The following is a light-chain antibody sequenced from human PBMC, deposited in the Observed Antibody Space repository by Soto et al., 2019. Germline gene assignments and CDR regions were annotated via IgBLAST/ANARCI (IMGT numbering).Light chain of an antibody. CDR2: AAS. J-gene: IGKJ3*01. CDR3: QKYSSVPV. CDR1: QDIRNF. V-gene: IGKV1-27*01. Sequence: DIQMTQSPTSLSASVGDRVTITCRASQDIRNFVAWYQQKPGKAPKLLIYAASTLQSGVPSRFSRSGSGTDFTLPINSLQPEDVATYSCQKYSSVPVFGPGTKVEIK.